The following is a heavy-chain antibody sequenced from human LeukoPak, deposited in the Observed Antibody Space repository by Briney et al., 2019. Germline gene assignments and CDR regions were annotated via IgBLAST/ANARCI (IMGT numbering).Heavy chain of an antibody. D-gene: IGHD1-14*01. J-gene: IGHJ2*01. CDR1: GFSLSNNY. V-gene: IGHV3-66*01. Sequence: TGGSLRLSCAGSGFSLSNNYMTWVRQGPGKGLEWVSVIYGDDNTYNADSVKGRFIISRDNSKNTVYLQMNSLRAEDTAVYYCARREGVYWRFDLWGRGTLVTVS. CDR3: ARREGVYWRFDL. CDR2: IYGDDNT.